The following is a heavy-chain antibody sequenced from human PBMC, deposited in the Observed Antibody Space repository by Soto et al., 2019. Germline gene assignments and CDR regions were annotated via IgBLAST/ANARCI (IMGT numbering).Heavy chain of an antibody. J-gene: IGHJ4*02. D-gene: IGHD3-10*01. Sequence: GESLKISCAASGFSFSDFVISWVRQAPGKGLEWVSAISGSGGDTYIPDSVRGRFTISRDNSKNTLYLQMNSLRADDTAVYYCAKPQTIGTTYGYLDYWGQGTLVTVSS. CDR2: ISGSGGDT. CDR3: AKPQTIGTTYGYLDY. CDR1: GFSFSDFV. V-gene: IGHV3-23*01.